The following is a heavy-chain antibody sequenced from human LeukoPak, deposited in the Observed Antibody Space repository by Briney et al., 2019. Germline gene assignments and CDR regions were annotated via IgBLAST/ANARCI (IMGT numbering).Heavy chain of an antibody. D-gene: IGHD6-13*01. V-gene: IGHV1-8*03. CDR1: GYTFTSYD. CDR3: ARENSIAAAGTRYYYMDV. CDR2: MNPNSGNT. J-gene: IGHJ6*03. Sequence: ASVKVSCKASGYTFTSYDINWVRQATGQGLEWMGWMNPNSGNTGYAQKFQGRVTITRNTSISTAYMELSSLRSEDTAVYYCARENSIAAAGTRYYYMDVWGKGTTVTVSS.